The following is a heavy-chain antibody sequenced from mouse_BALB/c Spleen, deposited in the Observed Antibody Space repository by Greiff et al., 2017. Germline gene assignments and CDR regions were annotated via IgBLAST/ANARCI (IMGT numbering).Heavy chain of an antibody. V-gene: IGHV5-17*02. Sequence: EVMLVESGGGLVQPGGSRKLSCAASGFTFSSFGMHWVRQAPGKGLEWVAYISSGSSTIYYADTVKGRFTISSDNPKNTLFLQMTSLRSEDTAMYYCARSVRSYAMDYWGQGTSVTVSS. CDR1: GFTFSSFG. CDR3: ARSVRSYAMDY. J-gene: IGHJ4*01. CDR2: ISSGSSTI. D-gene: IGHD1-1*01.